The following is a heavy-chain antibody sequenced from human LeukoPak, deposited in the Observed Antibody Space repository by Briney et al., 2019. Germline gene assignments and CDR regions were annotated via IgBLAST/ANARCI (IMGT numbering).Heavy chain of an antibody. CDR1: GYTFTGYY. CDR2: INPNSGGT. V-gene: IGHV1-2*02. Sequence: GASVTVSCKASGYTFTGYYMHWVRQAPGQGLEWMGWINPNSGGTNYAQKFQGRVTMTRDTSISTAYMELSRLRSDDTAVYYCARGECSSTSCYVFDYWGQGTLVTVSS. CDR3: ARGECSSTSCYVFDY. J-gene: IGHJ4*02. D-gene: IGHD2-2*01.